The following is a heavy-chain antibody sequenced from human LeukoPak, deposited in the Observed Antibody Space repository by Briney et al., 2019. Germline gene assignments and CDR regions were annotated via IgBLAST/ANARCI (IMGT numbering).Heavy chain of an antibody. CDR2: ISSSSSYI. J-gene: IGHJ4*02. Sequence: GGSLRLSCAASGFIFSNYSMDWVRQAPGKGLEWVSSISSSSSYIYYADSVKGRFTISRDNAKNSLYLQMNSLRAEDTAVYYCATEQLAAAGTVLDYWGQGTLVTVSS. V-gene: IGHV3-21*01. CDR3: ATEQLAAAGTVLDY. D-gene: IGHD6-13*01. CDR1: GFIFSNYS.